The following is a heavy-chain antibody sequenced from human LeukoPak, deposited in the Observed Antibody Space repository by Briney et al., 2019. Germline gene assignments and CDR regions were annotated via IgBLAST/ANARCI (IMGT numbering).Heavy chain of an antibody. Sequence: GGSLRLSCAASGFTFSSYGMHWVRQAPGKGLEWVAAIWYDGSNKYYADSVKGRFTISRDNSKNTLYLQMNSLRAEDTAVYYCARDRSGYGSVYDYWGQGTLVTVSS. CDR2: IWYDGSNK. D-gene: IGHD3-10*01. CDR1: GFTFSSYG. V-gene: IGHV3-33*01. J-gene: IGHJ4*02. CDR3: ARDRSGYGSVYDY.